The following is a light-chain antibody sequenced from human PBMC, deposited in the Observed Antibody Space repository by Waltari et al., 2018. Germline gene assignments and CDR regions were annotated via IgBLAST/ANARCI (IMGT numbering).Light chain of an antibody. J-gene: IGKJ2*01. CDR3: QHYGSSPYT. CDR1: QSVSNNY. Sequence: EIVLTQSPGTLSLSPGARATLSCRASQSVSNNYLAWYQQQPGQAPRLLIFDASSRAPGIPDRFRGSGSGTDFTLTISRLEPEDFVVYYCQHYGSSPYTFGQGTKLE. CDR2: DAS. V-gene: IGKV3-20*01.